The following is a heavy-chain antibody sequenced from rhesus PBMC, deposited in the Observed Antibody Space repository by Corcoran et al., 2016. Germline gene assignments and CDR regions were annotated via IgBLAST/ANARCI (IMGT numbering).Heavy chain of an antibody. CDR3: ARRGFSGRRNSFDY. D-gene: IGHD6-25*01. Sequence: QVTLKESGPALVNPTQTLTLTCTFSGFSLTTSGLGVGWIRQPPGKALEWLALIYWDDDKRYSTSLKSRLTISKDTSKNQVVLTMTNMDPVDAATYYCARRGFSGRRNSFDYWGQGVLVTVSS. CDR1: GFSLTTSGLG. J-gene: IGHJ4*01. CDR2: IYWDDDK. V-gene: IGHV2-174*01.